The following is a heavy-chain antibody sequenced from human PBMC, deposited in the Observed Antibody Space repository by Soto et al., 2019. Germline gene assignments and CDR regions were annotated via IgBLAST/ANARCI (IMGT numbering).Heavy chain of an antibody. CDR2: INPTSGST. Sequence: ASVKVSCKASGHTFTIYNMNWVRHAPGQGLEWMGIINPTSGSTTYAQKFQGRVTMTRDTSTSTLYLELSSLRSEDTAVYYCARDTVGSTYRDAYDTWGQGTMVTVSS. D-gene: IGHD1-26*01. CDR3: ARDTVGSTYRDAYDT. J-gene: IGHJ3*02. V-gene: IGHV1-46*01. CDR1: GHTFTIYN.